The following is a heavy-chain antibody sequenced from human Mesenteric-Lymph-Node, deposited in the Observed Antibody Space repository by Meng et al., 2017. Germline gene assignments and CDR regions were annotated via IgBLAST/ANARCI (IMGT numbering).Heavy chain of an antibody. CDR2: IYYSRST. J-gene: IGHJ4*02. Sequence: VQMQESGPGLVKPSQTLSLTCTVSGGSVSSGGYCWTWIRPHPGKGLEWFGHIYYSRSTFYNPSLKRRVIISIDTSKNQFSLNLRSVTAADTAVYYCARVSSGWDYFDYWGQGTLVTVSS. CDR3: ARVSSGWDYFDY. V-gene: IGHV4-31*03. CDR1: GGSVSSGGYC. D-gene: IGHD6-19*01.